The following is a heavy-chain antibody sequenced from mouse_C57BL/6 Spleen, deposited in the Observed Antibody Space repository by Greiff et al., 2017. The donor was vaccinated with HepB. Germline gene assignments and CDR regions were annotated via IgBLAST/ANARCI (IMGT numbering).Heavy chain of an antibody. CDR3: ARSDYDYDGYYFDY. CDR2: IYPGDGDT. V-gene: IGHV1-80*01. J-gene: IGHJ2*01. CDR1: GYAFSSYW. Sequence: SGAELVKPGASVKISCKASGYAFSSYWMNWVKQRPGKGLEWIGQIYPGDGDTNYNGKFKGKATLTADKSSSTAYMQLSSLTSEDSAVYFCARSDYDYDGYYFDYWGQGTTLTVSS. D-gene: IGHD2-4*01.